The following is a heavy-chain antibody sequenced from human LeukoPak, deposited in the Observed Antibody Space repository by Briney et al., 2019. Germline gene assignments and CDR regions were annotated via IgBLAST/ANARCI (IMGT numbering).Heavy chain of an antibody. V-gene: IGHV3-30*18. Sequence: GRSLRLSCAASGFTFSSSGMHWVRQAPGKGLEWVAVISYDGSNKYYADSVKGRFTISRDNSKNTLYLQMNSLRAEDTAVYYCAKDAAIVVTNGDFDYWGQGTLVTVSS. CDR1: GFTFSSSG. CDR3: AKDAAIVVTNGDFDY. D-gene: IGHD5-12*01. J-gene: IGHJ4*02. CDR2: ISYDGSNK.